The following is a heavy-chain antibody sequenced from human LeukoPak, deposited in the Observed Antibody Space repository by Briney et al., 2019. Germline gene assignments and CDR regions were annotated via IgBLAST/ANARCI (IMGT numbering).Heavy chain of an antibody. CDR1: GGTFSSYE. J-gene: IGHJ5*02. CDR2: ISAYNGNT. D-gene: IGHD3-10*01. CDR3: ARALYGLGSQPFDP. V-gene: IGHV1-18*01. Sequence: GASVKVSCKASGGTFSSYEISWVRQAPGQGLEWMGWISAYNGNTNYAQKLQGRVTMTTDTSTSTAYMELRSLRSDDTAVYYCARALYGLGSQPFDPWGQGTLVTVSS.